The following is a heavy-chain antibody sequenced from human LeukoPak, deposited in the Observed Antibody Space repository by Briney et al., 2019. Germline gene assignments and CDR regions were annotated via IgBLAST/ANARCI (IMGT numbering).Heavy chain of an antibody. D-gene: IGHD3-9*01. CDR3: ARSDYDILTGYYNLYY. J-gene: IGHJ4*02. V-gene: IGHV4-59*01. CDR2: IYYSGST. Sequence: SETLSLTCTVSGGSISSYYWSWIRQPPGKGLEWIGYIYYSGSTNYSPSLKSRVTISVDTSKNQFSLKLSSVTAADTAVYYCARSDYDILTGYYNLYYWGQGTLVTVSS. CDR1: GGSISSYY.